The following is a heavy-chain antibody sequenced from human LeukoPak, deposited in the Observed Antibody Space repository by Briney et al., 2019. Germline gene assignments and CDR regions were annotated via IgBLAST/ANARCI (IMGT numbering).Heavy chain of an antibody. Sequence: SDTLSLTCAVSGYSISSGHWWGWIRQPPGQGLEWIGYIYYSGSIYYNPSLKSRLTMSVDTSKNQFSLKLGSVTAVDTAMYYCANKPEGSHAFHIWGQGTMVTVSS. CDR3: ANKPEGSHAFHI. V-gene: IGHV4-28*05. J-gene: IGHJ3*02. CDR1: GYSISSGHW. CDR2: IYYSGSI.